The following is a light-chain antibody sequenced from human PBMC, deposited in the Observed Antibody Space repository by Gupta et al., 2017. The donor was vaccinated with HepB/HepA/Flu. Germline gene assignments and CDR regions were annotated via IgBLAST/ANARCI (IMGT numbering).Light chain of an antibody. CDR3: CSYSGSSTLV. Sequence: QSALTQPASVSGSPGQPNTISCTGTSSNLGNYNLVSWYQQFPGKAPKLLIFEVTKRPSGISNRFSGSKSGSTASLTISGLQAEDEADYCCCSYSGSSTLVFGGGTKVTVL. J-gene: IGLJ2*01. CDR1: SSNLGNYNL. V-gene: IGLV2-23*02. CDR2: EVT.